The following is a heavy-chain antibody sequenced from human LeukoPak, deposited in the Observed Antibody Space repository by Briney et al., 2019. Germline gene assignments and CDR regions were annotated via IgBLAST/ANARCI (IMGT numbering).Heavy chain of an antibody. V-gene: IGHV3-11*04. D-gene: IGHD3-3*01. Sequence: GGSLRLSCAASGFTFSSYAMSWIRQAPGKGLEWVSYISSSGSTVYYADSVKGRFTISRDNAKNSLYLQMNSLRAEDTAVYYCARDFWSGSPDWGQGTLVTVSS. J-gene: IGHJ4*02. CDR3: ARDFWSGSPD. CDR2: ISSSGSTV. CDR1: GFTFSSYA.